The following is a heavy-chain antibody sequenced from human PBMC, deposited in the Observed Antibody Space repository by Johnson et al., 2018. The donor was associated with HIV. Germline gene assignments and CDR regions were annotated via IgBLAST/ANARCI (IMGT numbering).Heavy chain of an antibody. CDR3: ARSEEWRGEGVYQI. V-gene: IGHV3-11*01. CDR1: GFTFSDYY. J-gene: IGHJ3*02. Sequence: QVQLVESGGGLVKPGGSLRLSCAASGFTFSDYYMTWIRQAPGQGLEWVSYISNSASITNSASTIYFSASVKGRFSIPRDNAKNSLYLQMNSLRAEDTAVYYCARSEEWRGEGVYQIWGQGTMVTVSS. CDR2: ISNSASITNSASTI. D-gene: IGHD6-13*01.